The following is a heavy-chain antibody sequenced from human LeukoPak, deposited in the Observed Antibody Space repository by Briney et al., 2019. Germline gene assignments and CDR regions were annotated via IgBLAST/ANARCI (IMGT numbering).Heavy chain of an antibody. CDR2: IKQDGSEK. CDR1: GFTFSSYW. CDR3: ARDRLSYYYYYMDV. V-gene: IGHV3-7*01. J-gene: IGHJ6*03. Sequence: GGSLRLSCAASGFTFSSYWMSWVRQAPGKGLEWVANIKQDGSEKYYVDSVKGRFTISRDNAKNSLYLQMNSLRAEDRAVYYCARDRLSYYYYYMDVWGKGTTVTVSS.